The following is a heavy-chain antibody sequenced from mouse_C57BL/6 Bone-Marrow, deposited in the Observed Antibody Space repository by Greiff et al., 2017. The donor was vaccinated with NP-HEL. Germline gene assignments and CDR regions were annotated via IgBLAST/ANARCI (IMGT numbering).Heavy chain of an antibody. Sequence: QVQLQQSGAELAKPGASVKLSCKASGYTFTSYWMHWVKQRPGQGLEWIGYINPSSGYTKYNQKFKDKATLTADKSSCTAYMQLSSLTYEDSAVYYCARRSGSSYVAWFAYWGQGTLVTVSA. D-gene: IGHD1-1*01. CDR3: ARRSGSSYVAWFAY. V-gene: IGHV1-7*01. J-gene: IGHJ3*01. CDR1: GYTFTSYW. CDR2: INPSSGYT.